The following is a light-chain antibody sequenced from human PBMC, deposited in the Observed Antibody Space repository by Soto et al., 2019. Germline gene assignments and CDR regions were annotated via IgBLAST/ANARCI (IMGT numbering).Light chain of an antibody. Sequence: QAVVTQPPSVSAAPGQKVTISCSGSSSNIGNNYVSWYQHFPGTAPKLLIYENDKRASGIPGRFSGSKSGTSATLGITGLRTGDEADYYCATWDSSLSAGGVFGGGTKLTVL. CDR2: END. CDR1: SSNIGNNY. V-gene: IGLV1-51*02. J-gene: IGLJ2*01. CDR3: ATWDSSLSAGGV.